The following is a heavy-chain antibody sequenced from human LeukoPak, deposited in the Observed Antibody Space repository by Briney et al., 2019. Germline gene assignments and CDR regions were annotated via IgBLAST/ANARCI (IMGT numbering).Heavy chain of an antibody. D-gene: IGHD6-13*01. V-gene: IGHV3-9*01. CDR3: AKDLYSSSWYGYYYYGMDV. J-gene: IGHJ6*02. CDR1: GFTFDDYA. Sequence: PGRSLRLSCAASGFTFDDYAMHWVRQAPGKGLEWVSGISWNSGSIGYADSVKGRFTISRDNAKNSPYLQMNSLRAEDTALYYCAKDLYSSSWYGYYYYGMDVWGQGTTVTVSS. CDR2: ISWNSGSI.